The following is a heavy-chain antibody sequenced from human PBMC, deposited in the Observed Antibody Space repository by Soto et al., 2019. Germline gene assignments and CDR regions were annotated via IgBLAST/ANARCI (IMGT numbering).Heavy chain of an antibody. CDR1: GFTFSSYA. D-gene: IGHD4-17*01. Sequence: PGGSLRLSCAASGFTFSSYAMHWVRQAPGKGLEWVAVISYDGSNKYYADSVKGRFTISRDNSKNTLYLQMNSLRAEDTAVYYCARNKMTTSPKGYFDYWGQGTLVTVSS. CDR3: ARNKMTTSPKGYFDY. V-gene: IGHV3-30-3*01. J-gene: IGHJ4*02. CDR2: ISYDGSNK.